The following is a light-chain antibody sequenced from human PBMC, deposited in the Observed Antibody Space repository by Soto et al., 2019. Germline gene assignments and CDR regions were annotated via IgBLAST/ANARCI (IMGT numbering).Light chain of an antibody. CDR2: GAS. V-gene: IGKV3-15*01. J-gene: IGKJ1*01. CDR3: QQYDYSVWT. CDR1: QSVATN. Sequence: EAVLTQSPATLSLSPGERVTLSCRASQSVATNLAWYQQRPGQAPRLLISGASKRAIGLPARFSGSGAGTDFTLTISRLEPEDLAVYYCQQYDYSVWTFGQGTKVDIK.